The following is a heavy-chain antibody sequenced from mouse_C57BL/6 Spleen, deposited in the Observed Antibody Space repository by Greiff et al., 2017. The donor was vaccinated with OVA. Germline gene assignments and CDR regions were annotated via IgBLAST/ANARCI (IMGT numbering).Heavy chain of an antibody. D-gene: IGHD1-1*01. V-gene: IGHV1-62-2*01. CDR2: FYPGSGSI. Sequence: VQLQQSGAELVKPGASVKLSCKASGYTFTEYTIHWVKQRSGQGLEWIGWFYPGSGSIKYNEIFKDKATLTADKSSSTVYMELSRLTSEDSAVYFCARHEEGYYYGSSGYFDVWGTGTTVTVSS. CDR3: ARHEEGYYYGSSGYFDV. J-gene: IGHJ1*03. CDR1: GYTFTEYT.